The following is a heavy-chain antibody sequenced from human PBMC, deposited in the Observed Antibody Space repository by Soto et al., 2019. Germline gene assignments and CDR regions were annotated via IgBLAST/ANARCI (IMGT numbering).Heavy chain of an antibody. CDR2: ISYDGSKK. J-gene: IGHJ3*01. Sequence: QARLVESGGGVVQPGRSLRLSCEASGLTFSAYGMHWVRQAPGKGLEWVAAISYDGSKKYFGDSVKGRFTISRDNSKSTLYLEMNSLRTEDTAVYYCAKASHCNKGRCSLGLVGDRAFDFWGQGTMVTVSS. CDR1: GLTFSAYG. D-gene: IGHD2-8*01. V-gene: IGHV3-30*18. CDR3: AKASHCNKGRCSLGLVGDRAFDF.